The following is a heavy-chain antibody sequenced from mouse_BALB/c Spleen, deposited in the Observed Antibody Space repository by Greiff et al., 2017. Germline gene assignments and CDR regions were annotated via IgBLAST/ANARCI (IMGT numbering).Heavy chain of an antibody. V-gene: IGHV5-17*02. CDR1: GFTFSSFG. CDR2: ISSGSSTI. CDR3: ARVGYYAMDY. J-gene: IGHJ4*01. Sequence: DVMLVESGGGLVQPGGSRKLSCAASGFTFSSFGMHWVRQAPEKGLEWVAYISSGSSTIYYADTVKGRFTISRDNPKNTLFLQMTSLRSEDTAMYYCARVGYYAMDYWGQGTSVTVSS.